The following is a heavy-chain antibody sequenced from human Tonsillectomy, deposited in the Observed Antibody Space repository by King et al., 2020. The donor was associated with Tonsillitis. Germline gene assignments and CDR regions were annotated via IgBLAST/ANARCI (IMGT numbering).Heavy chain of an antibody. CDR3: ARLFPLTLAVSYYYHSMDV. J-gene: IGHJ6*02. V-gene: IGHV4-59*01. CDR2: IHYSGST. Sequence: VQLQESGPGLVKPSETLSLTCTVSGDSINTYYWSWIRRPPGKGLEWIGYIHYSGSTNYNPSLRSRLTISLDTSKNQFYLKLSSVTASDTAVYSCARLFPLTLAVSYYYHSMDVWGQGTSVTVSS. D-gene: IGHD2-15*01. CDR1: GDSINTYY.